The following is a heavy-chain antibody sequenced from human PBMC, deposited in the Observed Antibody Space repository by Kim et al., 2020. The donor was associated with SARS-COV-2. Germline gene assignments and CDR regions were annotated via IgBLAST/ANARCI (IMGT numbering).Heavy chain of an antibody. CDR3: TTDIVVVPAADY. V-gene: IGHV3-15*01. D-gene: IGHD2-2*01. Sequence: GGSLRLSCAASGFTFSNAWMSWVRQAPGKGLEWVGRIKSKTDGGTTDYAAPVKGRFTISRDDSKNTLYLQMNSLKTEDTAVYYCTTDIVVVPAADYWGQGTLVTVSS. J-gene: IGHJ4*02. CDR2: IKSKTDGGTT. CDR1: GFTFSNAW.